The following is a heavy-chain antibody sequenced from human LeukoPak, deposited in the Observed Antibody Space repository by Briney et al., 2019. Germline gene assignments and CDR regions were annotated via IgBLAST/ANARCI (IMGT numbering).Heavy chain of an antibody. CDR1: GYSFTSYW. CDR2: IYPGDSDT. V-gene: IGHV5-51*01. CDR3: ARSSPHCSSTSCPFDY. J-gene: IGHJ4*02. D-gene: IGHD2-2*01. Sequence: GESLKISCKGSGYSFTSYWIGWVRQMPGKGLEWMGIIYPGDSDTRYSPSFQGQVTISADKSISTAYLQWSSLKASDTAMYYCARSSPHCSSTSCPFDYWSQGTLVTVSS.